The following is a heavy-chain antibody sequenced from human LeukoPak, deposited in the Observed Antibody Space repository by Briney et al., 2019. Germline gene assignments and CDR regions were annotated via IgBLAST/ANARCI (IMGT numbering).Heavy chain of an antibody. CDR2: ISSSSSSI. CDR1: GFTFSNYG. J-gene: IGHJ4*02. CDR3: ARGGAARPDY. V-gene: IGHV3-48*01. Sequence: PGGSLRLSCAASGFTFSNYGMDWVRQALGKGLEWVSYISSSSSSIYYADSVKGRFTISRDNAKNSLFLQMNSLRAEDTAVYYCARGGAARPDYWGQGTLVTVSS. D-gene: IGHD6-6*01.